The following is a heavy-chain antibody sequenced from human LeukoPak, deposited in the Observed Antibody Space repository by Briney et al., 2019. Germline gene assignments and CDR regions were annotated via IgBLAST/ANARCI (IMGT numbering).Heavy chain of an antibody. CDR2: INPNSGDT. J-gene: IGHJ3*02. CDR1: GYTLTGYH. D-gene: IGHD1-26*01. V-gene: IGHV1-2*02. CDR3: ARGGSGSYYYAFDI. Sequence: ASVKVSFKASGYTLTGYHMHWVRPAPGQGVGWMGWINPNSGDTLYAQKFQGRVTMTRDTSISTAYMELSRLTSDGTAVYYFARGGSGSYYYAFDIWGQGTMVTVSS.